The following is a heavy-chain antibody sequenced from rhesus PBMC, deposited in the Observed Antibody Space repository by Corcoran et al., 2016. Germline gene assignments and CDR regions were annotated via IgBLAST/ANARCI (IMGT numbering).Heavy chain of an antibody. J-gene: IGHJ4*01. D-gene: IGHD6-25*01. Sequence: QLQLQESGPGLVKPSETLSVTCAVSGGSISSSYWSWIRQAPGKGLVWIGYIYGRGSSTNYNPSLKSRVTLSVDTSKNQLSLKLSSVTTADTAVYYCAREGRSGSWDFDYWGQGVLVTVSS. CDR2: IYGRGSST. CDR1: GGSISSSY. CDR3: AREGRSGSWDFDY. V-gene: IGHV4-169*02.